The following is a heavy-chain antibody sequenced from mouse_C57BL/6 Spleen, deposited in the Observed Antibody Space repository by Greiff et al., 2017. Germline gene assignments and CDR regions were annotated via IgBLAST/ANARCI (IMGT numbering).Heavy chain of an antibody. CDR1: GYTFTSYW. D-gene: IGHD1-1*01. V-gene: IGHV1-59*01. CDR2: IDPSDSYT. Sequence: QVQLQQPGAELVRPGTSVQLSCKASGYTFTSYWMHWVKQRPGQGLEWIGVIDPSDSYTNYNQKFKGKATLTVDTSSSTAYMQLSSLTSEDSAVYYCALYYGSSYRYFDVWGTGTTVTVSS. CDR3: ALYYGSSYRYFDV. J-gene: IGHJ1*03.